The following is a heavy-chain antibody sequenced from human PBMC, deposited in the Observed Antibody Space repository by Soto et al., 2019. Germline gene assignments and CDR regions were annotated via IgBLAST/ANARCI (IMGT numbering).Heavy chain of an antibody. CDR2: VYYSGSS. V-gene: IGHV4-61*01. CDR3: ARDLVCSGGSCYYYYGMDV. D-gene: IGHD2-15*01. CDR1: GGSVSSGSYY. Sequence: SETLSLTCTVSGGSVSSGSYYWSWIRQPPGKGLEWIGCVYYSGSSNHNPSLKSRVTISVDTSKNQFSLKLSSVTAADTAVYYCARDLVCSGGSCYYYYGMDVWGQGTTVTVS. J-gene: IGHJ6*02.